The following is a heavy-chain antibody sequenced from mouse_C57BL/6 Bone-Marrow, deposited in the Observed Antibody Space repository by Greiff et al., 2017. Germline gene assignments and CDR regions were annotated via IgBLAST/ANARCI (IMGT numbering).Heavy chain of an antibody. V-gene: IGHV1-69*01. Sequence: QVQLQQPGAELVMPGASVKLSCKASGYTFTSYWMHWVKQRPGQGLEWIGEIDPSDSYTNYNQKFTGKSTLTVDKSSSTAYMQLSSLTSEDSAVYYCARERGYYGSSSGYFDVWGTGTTVTVSS. CDR2: IDPSDSYT. CDR3: ARERGYYGSSSGYFDV. CDR1: GYTFTSYW. J-gene: IGHJ1*03. D-gene: IGHD1-1*01.